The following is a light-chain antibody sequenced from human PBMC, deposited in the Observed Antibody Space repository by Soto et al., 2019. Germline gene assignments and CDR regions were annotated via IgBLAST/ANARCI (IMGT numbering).Light chain of an antibody. CDR2: DAS. Sequence: DIQMTQSPSSLSASIGDRVTITCQASQDINIYLNWYQQRPGKAPKLVIYDASNLETGVPSRFSGSGSGSHFTFYIHNLQAEDIATYYCQQYDNLPPMLTFGGGTKLEV. V-gene: IGKV1-33*01. CDR1: QDINIY. CDR3: QQYDNLPPMLT. J-gene: IGKJ4*01.